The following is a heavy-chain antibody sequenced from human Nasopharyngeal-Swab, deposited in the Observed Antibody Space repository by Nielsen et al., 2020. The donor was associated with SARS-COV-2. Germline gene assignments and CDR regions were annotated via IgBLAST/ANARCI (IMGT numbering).Heavy chain of an antibody. CDR2: IVVGSGNT. V-gene: IGHV1-58*01. J-gene: IGHJ6*02. D-gene: IGHD3-3*01. Sequence: WVRQAPGQRPEWIGWIVVGSGNTNYAQKFQEKVTITRDMSTSTAYMELSSLRSEDTAVYYCAADWFRLRFLEWLPGGYGMDVWGQGTTVTVSS. CDR3: AADWFRLRFLEWLPGGYGMDV.